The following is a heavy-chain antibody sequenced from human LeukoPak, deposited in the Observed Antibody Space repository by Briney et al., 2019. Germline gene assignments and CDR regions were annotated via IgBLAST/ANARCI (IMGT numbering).Heavy chain of an antibody. V-gene: IGHV6-1*01. CDR1: GDSVSSNTAA. CDR3: ARGRRNVGTFDS. Sequence: SQTLSLTCAISGDSVSSNTAAWNWIRQSPSRGLEWLGRTYFRSQWYDDYALSLKGRISVNPDTSKNQFSLHLHSMTPDDTAVYYCARGRRNVGTFDSWGQGILVTVSS. D-gene: IGHD1-26*01. CDR2: TYFRSQWYD. J-gene: IGHJ4*02.